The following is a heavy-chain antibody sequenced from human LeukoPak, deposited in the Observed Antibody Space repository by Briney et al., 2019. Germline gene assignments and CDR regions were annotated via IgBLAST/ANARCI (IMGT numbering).Heavy chain of an antibody. J-gene: IGHJ6*03. CDR2: IYHSGST. Sequence: PSETLSLTCTVSGGSISSGGYYWSWIRQPPGKGLEWIGYIYHSGSTYYNPSLKSRVTISVDRSKNQFSLKLSSVTAADTAVYYCARSPSPPRGCDYYYYYMDVWGKGTTVTVSS. V-gene: IGHV4-30-2*01. CDR1: GGSISSGGYY. CDR3: ARSPSPPRGCDYYYYYMDV. D-gene: IGHD2-8*01.